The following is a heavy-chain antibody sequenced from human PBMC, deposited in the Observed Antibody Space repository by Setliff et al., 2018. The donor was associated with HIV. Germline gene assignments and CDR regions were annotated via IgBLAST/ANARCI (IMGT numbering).Heavy chain of an antibody. CDR3: ARTPDILTGYNWFDP. CDR2: IYISGTT. V-gene: IGHV4-61*09. J-gene: IGHJ5*02. Sequence: PSETLSLTCTVSGGSISSGSYYWSWIRQPAGKGLEWIGHIYISGTTNYNPSLKSRVTISVDTSKNQFSLKLSSVTAADTAVYYCARTPDILTGYNWFDPWGQGTLVTAPQ. CDR1: GGSISSGSYY. D-gene: IGHD3-9*01.